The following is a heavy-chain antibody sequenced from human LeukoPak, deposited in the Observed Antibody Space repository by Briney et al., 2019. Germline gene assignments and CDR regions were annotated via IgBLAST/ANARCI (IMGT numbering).Heavy chain of an antibody. CDR2: IYTSGST. V-gene: IGHV4-61*02. J-gene: IGHJ4*02. CDR1: GGSISSGSYY. Sequence: SETLSLTCTVSGGSISSGSYYWSWIRQPAGKGLEWIGRIYTSGSTNYNPSLKSRVTISVDTSKNQFSLKLSSVTAADTAVYYCASNRRYYYDSSGYYCFDYWGQGTLVTVSS. CDR3: ASNRRYYYDSSGYYCFDY. D-gene: IGHD3-22*01.